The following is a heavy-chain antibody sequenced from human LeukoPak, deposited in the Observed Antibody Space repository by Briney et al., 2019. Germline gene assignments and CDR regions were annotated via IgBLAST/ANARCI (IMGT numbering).Heavy chain of an antibody. Sequence: GGSLRLSCAASGFMFSSNWMHWVRQAPGKGLVWVSHVNSDGSWTSHADSVKGRFTISKDNAKNTVYLQMNNLRTEDTAVYYCVSFYETNWGRGTLVTVSS. V-gene: IGHV3-74*01. CDR1: GFMFSSNW. CDR3: VSFYETN. CDR2: VNSDGSWT. J-gene: IGHJ4*02. D-gene: IGHD2-2*01.